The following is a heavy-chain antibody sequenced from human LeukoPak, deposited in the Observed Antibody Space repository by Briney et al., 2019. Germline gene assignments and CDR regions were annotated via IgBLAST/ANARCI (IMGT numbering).Heavy chain of an antibody. V-gene: IGHV4-30-4*08. J-gene: IGHJ4*02. CDR3: ARDLADEYYFDY. Sequence: SQTLSLTCTVSGGSISSGDYYWSWIRQPPGKGLEWIGYIYYSGNTYYNPSLKSRVTISVDTSKNQFSLKLSSVTAADTAVYYCARDLADEYYFDYWGQGTLVTVSS. CDR1: GGSISSGDYY. CDR2: IYYSGNT.